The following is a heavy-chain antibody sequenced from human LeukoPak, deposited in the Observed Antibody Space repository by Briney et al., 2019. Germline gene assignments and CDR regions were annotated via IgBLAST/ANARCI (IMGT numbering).Heavy chain of an antibody. Sequence: GGSLRLSCAVSGFTVSSNSMSWVRQAPGKGLEWVSSISSSSSYIYYADSVKGRFTISRDNAKNSLYLQMNSLRAEDTAVYYCARSGGGITMIVAQAPLDYWGQGTLVTVSS. CDR1: GFTVSSNS. V-gene: IGHV3-21*01. D-gene: IGHD3-22*01. CDR3: ARSGGGITMIVAQAPLDY. J-gene: IGHJ4*02. CDR2: ISSSSSYI.